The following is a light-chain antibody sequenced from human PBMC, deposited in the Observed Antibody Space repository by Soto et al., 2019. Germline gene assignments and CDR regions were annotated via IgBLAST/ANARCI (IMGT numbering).Light chain of an antibody. V-gene: IGKV3-15*01. CDR1: QSVSSN. CDR2: VTS. Sequence: EIVMTQSPATLSVSPGERATLSCRASQSVSSNLAWYQQKPGQGPRLLIYVTSTRATGIPARFSGSGSGTDFTLTISTLQSEDFAVYYCQQYNKWPLTFGGGTKVEIK. J-gene: IGKJ4*01. CDR3: QQYNKWPLT.